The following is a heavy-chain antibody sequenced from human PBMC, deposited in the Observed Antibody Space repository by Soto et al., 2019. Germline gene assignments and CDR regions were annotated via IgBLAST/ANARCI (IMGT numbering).Heavy chain of an antibody. J-gene: IGHJ6*02. Sequence: QVQLVQSGAEVKKPGSSVKVSCKASGGTFSSYAISWVRQAPGQGLEWMGGIIPIFGTANYAQKFQGRVTITADEYTSTAYMELSSLRSEDTAVYYCARDQEMATTHYYYYGMDVWGQGTTVTVSS. CDR3: ARDQEMATTHYYYYGMDV. CDR1: GGTFSSYA. CDR2: IIPIFGTA. V-gene: IGHV1-69*01. D-gene: IGHD5-12*01.